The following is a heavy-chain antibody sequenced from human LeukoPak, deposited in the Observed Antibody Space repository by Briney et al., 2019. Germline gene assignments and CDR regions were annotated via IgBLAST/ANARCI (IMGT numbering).Heavy chain of an antibody. J-gene: IGHJ5*02. Sequence: GASVKVSCKASGYTFINYYMHWVRQAPGQGLDWMGIINPSGGSTTYAQKFQARVTMTRDKSTSAVYMELSSLRSEDTAVYYCARGRSVTEMVVSPDWFDPWGQGTLVTVSS. CDR2: INPSGGST. D-gene: IGHD2-21*02. CDR3: ARGRSVTEMVVSPDWFDP. CDR1: GYTFINYY. V-gene: IGHV1-46*01.